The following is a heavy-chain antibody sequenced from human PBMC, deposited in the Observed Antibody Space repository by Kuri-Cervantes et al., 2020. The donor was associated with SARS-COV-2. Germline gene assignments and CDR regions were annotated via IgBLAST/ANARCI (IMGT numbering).Heavy chain of an antibody. CDR2: ISYDGSNK. CDR1: GFTFSSYA. Sequence: GGSLRLSCAASGFTFSSYAMHWVRQAPGKGLEWVAVISYDGSNKYYADSVKGRFTISRDNSKNTLYLQMNSLRAEDTAVYYCAKDSVLGLLGYGGNWLTAYFDYWGQGTLVTVSS. V-gene: IGHV3-30-3*01. D-gene: IGHD4-23*01. J-gene: IGHJ4*02. CDR3: AKDSVLGLLGYGGNWLTAYFDY.